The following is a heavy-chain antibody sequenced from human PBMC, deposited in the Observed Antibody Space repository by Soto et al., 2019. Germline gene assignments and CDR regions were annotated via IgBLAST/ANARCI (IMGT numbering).Heavy chain of an antibody. CDR2: ISYDGSNK. Sequence: QVQLVESGGGVVQPGRSLRLSCAASGFTFSSYGRHWVRQAPGKGLEWVAVISYDGSNKYYADSVKGRFTISRDNSKNTLYLQMNSLRAEDTAVYYCAKQGIAAAALDYWGQGTLVTVSS. V-gene: IGHV3-30*18. J-gene: IGHJ4*02. D-gene: IGHD6-13*01. CDR1: GFTFSSYG. CDR3: AKQGIAAAALDY.